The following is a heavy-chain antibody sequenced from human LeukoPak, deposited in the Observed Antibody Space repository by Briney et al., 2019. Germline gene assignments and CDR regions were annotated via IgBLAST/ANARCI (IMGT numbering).Heavy chain of an antibody. D-gene: IGHD6-6*01. CDR2: TYYRSKWYN. CDR1: GDRVSIHSAA. J-gene: IGHJ5*02. Sequence: SQTLLLTCAISGDRVSIHSAAWTWIRQSPSRGLEWLGRTYYRSKWYNGYAVSVKSRITINPDTSKNQCSLQLNSVTPEDTAVYYCARDQYSRNWFDPWGQGTLVTVSS. CDR3: ARDQYSRNWFDP. V-gene: IGHV6-1*01.